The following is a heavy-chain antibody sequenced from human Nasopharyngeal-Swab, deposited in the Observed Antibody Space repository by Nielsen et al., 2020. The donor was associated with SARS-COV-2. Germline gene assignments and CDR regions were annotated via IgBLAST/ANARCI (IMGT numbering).Heavy chain of an antibody. D-gene: IGHD2-2*01. J-gene: IGHJ4*02. CDR3: VRETSTSGAYYFDY. V-gene: IGHV3-74*01. Sequence: GESLKISCAASGFTFSTYWMHWIRHAPGKGLVWVSRLKTDGSDTRYADSVKGRLTISRDNAKNTLYLQINSLRDEDTAVYYCVRETSTSGAYYFDYWGRGTRVTVSS. CDR2: LKTDGSDT. CDR1: GFTFSTYW.